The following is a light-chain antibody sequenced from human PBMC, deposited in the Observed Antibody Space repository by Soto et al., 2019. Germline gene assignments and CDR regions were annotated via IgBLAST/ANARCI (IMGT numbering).Light chain of an antibody. Sequence: QSVLTQPPSASWTPGQRVTISCSVSSSNIGSKTVNWYQQLPGTAPKLLIYSNNQRPSGVPDRFSGSKSGTSASLAISGLQSEDEADYYCAAWDDSLNGVVFGGGTKLTVL. J-gene: IGLJ2*01. CDR1: SSNIGSKT. V-gene: IGLV1-44*01. CDR2: SNN. CDR3: AAWDDSLNGVV.